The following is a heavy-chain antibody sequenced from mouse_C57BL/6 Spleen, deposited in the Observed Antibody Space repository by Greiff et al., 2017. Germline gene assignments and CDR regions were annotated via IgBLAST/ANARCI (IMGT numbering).Heavy chain of an antibody. D-gene: IGHD3-2*02. CDR2: INPSTGGT. CDR3: ARREGQLRPPYFFSY. V-gene: IGHV1-42*01. J-gene: IGHJ3*01. CDR1: GYSFTGYY. Sequence: EVQLQQSGPELVKPGASVKISCKASGYSFTGYYMNWVKQSPEKSLEWIGEINPSTGGTTYNQKFKAKATLTVDKSSSTAYMQLKSLTSEDSAVYYCARREGQLRPPYFFSYWGQGTLVTVSA.